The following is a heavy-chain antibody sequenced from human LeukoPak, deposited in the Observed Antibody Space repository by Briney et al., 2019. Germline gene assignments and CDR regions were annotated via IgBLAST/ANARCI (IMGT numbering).Heavy chain of an antibody. CDR3: ARGIQPPKYYGSGSDTFDI. D-gene: IGHD3-10*01. V-gene: IGHV3-30*04. Sequence: PGGSLRLSCVASGFTFSTYAIHWVRKAPGKGLEWVAVVSKDGNTKYYADSVKGRFTISRDNSKNTLYLQMNSLRAEDTSVYYCARGIQPPKYYGSGSDTFDIWGQGTMVTVSS. CDR2: VSKDGNTK. J-gene: IGHJ3*02. CDR1: GFTFSTYA.